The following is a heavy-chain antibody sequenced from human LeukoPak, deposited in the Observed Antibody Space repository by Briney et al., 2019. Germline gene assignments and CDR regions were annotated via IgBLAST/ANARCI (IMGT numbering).Heavy chain of an antibody. CDR2: IYYSGST. CDR1: GGSVSSGSYY. V-gene: IGHV4-61*01. D-gene: IGHD2-15*01. CDR3: AREDYCSGGSCYSGYFQH. J-gene: IGHJ1*01. Sequence: SETLSLTCTVSGGSVSSGSYYWSWIRQPPGKGLEWIGYIYYSGSTNYNPSLNSRVTISVDTSKNQFSLKLSSVTAADTAVYYCAREDYCSGGSCYSGYFQHWGQGTLVTVSS.